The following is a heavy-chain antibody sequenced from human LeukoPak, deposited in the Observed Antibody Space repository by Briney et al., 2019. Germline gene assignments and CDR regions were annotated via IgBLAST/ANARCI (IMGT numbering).Heavy chain of an antibody. V-gene: IGHV3-33*01. Sequence: PGRSLRLSCAASGFTFSSYGMHWVRQAPGKGLEWVAVIWYGGSNKYYADSVQGRFTISRDNSKNTLYLQMNSLRAEDTAVYYCAREGRVYGTNWIDPWGQGTLVTVSS. CDR3: AREGRVYGTNWIDP. CDR1: GFTFSSYG. CDR2: IWYGGSNK. D-gene: IGHD2-8*01. J-gene: IGHJ5*02.